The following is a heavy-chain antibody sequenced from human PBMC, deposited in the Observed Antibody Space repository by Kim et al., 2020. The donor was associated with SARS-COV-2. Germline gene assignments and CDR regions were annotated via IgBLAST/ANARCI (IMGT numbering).Heavy chain of an antibody. CDR1: GGSFSGYY. V-gene: IGHV4-34*01. CDR2: INHSGST. D-gene: IGHD3-22*01. J-gene: IGHJ6*02. CDR3: ARGYYYDSSGYYYVWYYYGMDV. Sequence: SETLSLTCAVYGGSFSGYYWSWIRQPPGKGLEWIGEINHSGSTNYNPSLKSRVTISVDTSKNQFSLKLSSVTAADTAVYYCARGYYYDSSGYYYVWYYYGMDVWGQGTTVTVSS.